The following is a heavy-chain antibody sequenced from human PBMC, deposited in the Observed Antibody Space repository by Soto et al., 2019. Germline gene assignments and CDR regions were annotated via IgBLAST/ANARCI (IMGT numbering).Heavy chain of an antibody. CDR1: GFSLSTSGVG. CDR2: IYWDDDK. D-gene: IGHD3-3*01. V-gene: IGHV2-5*02. CDR3: AHKAPDYDFWSGYYTGNWFDP. Sequence: QITLRESGPTLVNPTQTLTLTCTFSGFSLSTSGVGVGWIRQSPGKALEWLAFIYWDDDKRYNPSLKSRLTITKVTSQNLVVLTMTNMDPVDTATYYCAHKAPDYDFWSGYYTGNWFDPWGQGTLVTVSS. J-gene: IGHJ5*02.